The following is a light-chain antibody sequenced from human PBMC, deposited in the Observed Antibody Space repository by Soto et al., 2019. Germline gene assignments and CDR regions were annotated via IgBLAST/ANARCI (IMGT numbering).Light chain of an antibody. V-gene: IGLV2-14*03. CDR2: DVS. CDR3: SSYTSSSTYV. Sequence: QSALTQSASVSGSPGQSITISCTGTISDVGGYNYVSWYQQHPGKAPKLMIFDVSNRPSGVSNRFSGSKSGYTASLTISGLQAEDEADYYCSSYTSSSTYVFGTGTKLTVL. CDR1: ISDVGGYNY. J-gene: IGLJ1*01.